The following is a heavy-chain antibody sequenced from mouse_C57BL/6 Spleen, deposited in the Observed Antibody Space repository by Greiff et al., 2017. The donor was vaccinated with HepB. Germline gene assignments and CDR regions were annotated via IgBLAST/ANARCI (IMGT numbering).Heavy chain of an antibody. D-gene: IGHD2-5*01. J-gene: IGHJ3*01. Sequence: QVQLQQPGAELVKPGASVKMSCKASGYTFTSYWITWVKQRPGQGLEWIGDIYPGSGSTNYNEKFKSKATLTVDTSSSTAYMQLSSLTSEDSAVYYCARAYYSNYVAWFADWGQGTLVTVSA. CDR1: GYTFTSYW. CDR3: ARAYYSNYVAWFAD. V-gene: IGHV1-55*01. CDR2: IYPGSGST.